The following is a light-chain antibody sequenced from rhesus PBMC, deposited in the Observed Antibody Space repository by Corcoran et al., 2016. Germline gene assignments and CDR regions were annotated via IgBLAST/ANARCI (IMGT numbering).Light chain of an antibody. Sequence: DIQMTQSPSSLSASVGDRVTVTCRASQGINKELSWYQHKPGKAPTLQIYAAYSLQTGVSSRFSGRGSGTDYTLTISGLQPEDVATYYCLQDYTTPYSFGQGTKVEIK. CDR2: AAY. V-gene: IGKV1-94*01. CDR3: LQDYTTPYS. CDR1: QGINKE. J-gene: IGKJ2*01.